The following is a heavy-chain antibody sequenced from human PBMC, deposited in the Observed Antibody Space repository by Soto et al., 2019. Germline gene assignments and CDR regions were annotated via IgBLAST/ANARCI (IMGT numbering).Heavy chain of an antibody. V-gene: IGHV3-53*01. Sequence: GSLRLSCAASGFTVSSNYMSWVRQAPGKGLEWVSVIYSDGTTYYADSVKGRFTVSRDNSKNMLSLQMNSLRAEDTAVYYCARAPFSTMRTFDYWGQGTLVTVSS. CDR2: IYSDGTT. CDR3: ARAPFSTMRTFDY. D-gene: IGHD3-3*02. J-gene: IGHJ4*02. CDR1: GFTVSSNY.